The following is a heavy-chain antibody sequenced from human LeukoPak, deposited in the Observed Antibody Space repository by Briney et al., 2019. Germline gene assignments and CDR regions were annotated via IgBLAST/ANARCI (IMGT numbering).Heavy chain of an antibody. CDR2: ISGSGGST. D-gene: IGHD3-22*01. J-gene: IGHJ4*02. CDR3: ARDPDDSSGSPFDY. Sequence: PGGSLRLTCAASGFTFSSYAMSWVRQAPGKGLEWVSAISGSGGSTYYADSVKGRFTISRDNSKNTLYLQMNSLRAEDTAVYYCARDPDDSSGSPFDYWGQGTLVTVSS. V-gene: IGHV3-23*01. CDR1: GFTFSSYA.